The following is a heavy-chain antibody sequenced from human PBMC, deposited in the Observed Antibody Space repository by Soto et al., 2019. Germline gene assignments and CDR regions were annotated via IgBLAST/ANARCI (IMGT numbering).Heavy chain of an antibody. D-gene: IGHD6-13*01. J-gene: IGHJ6*02. CDR2: INSDGSST. V-gene: IGHV3-74*01. CDR3: ARDQSSSWYGGSYYYYGMDV. CDR1: GFAFSSYW. Sequence: GGSLRLSCAASGFAFSSYWMHWVRQAPGKGLVWVSRINSDGSSTSYADSVKGRFTISRDNAKNTLYLQMNSLRAEDTAVYYCARDQSSSWYGGSYYYYGMDVWGQGTTVTVSS.